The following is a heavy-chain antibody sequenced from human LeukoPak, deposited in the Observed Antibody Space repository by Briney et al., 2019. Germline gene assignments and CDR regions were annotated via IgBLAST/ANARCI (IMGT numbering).Heavy chain of an antibody. V-gene: IGHV3-23*01. CDR1: GFTFSSYA. Sequence: GGSLRLSCAASGFTFSSYAMSWVRQAPGKGLEWVSAISGSGGSTYYADSVKGRFTIPRDNSKNTLYLQMNSLRAEDTAVYYCATAPYCSSTSCYRPYYYYGMDVWGQGTTVTVSS. CDR3: ATAPYCSSTSCYRPYYYYGMDV. CDR2: ISGSGGST. J-gene: IGHJ6*02. D-gene: IGHD2-2*01.